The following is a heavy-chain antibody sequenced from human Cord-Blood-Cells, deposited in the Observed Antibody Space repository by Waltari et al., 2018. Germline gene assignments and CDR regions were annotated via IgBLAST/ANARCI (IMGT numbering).Heavy chain of an antibody. CDR2: LYYSGCT. Sequence: QLQLQESGPGLVKPSETLSLTCTVSGGSISSSSYYWGWIRQPPGKGLEWIGSLYYSGCTYYNPSLKSRVTISVDTSKNQFSLKLSAVTAADTAVYYCVRHGRPIRGTGTIFDYWGQGTLVTVSS. CDR1: GGSISSSSYY. D-gene: IGHD1-7*01. J-gene: IGHJ4*02. CDR3: VRHGRPIRGTGTIFDY. V-gene: IGHV4-39*01.